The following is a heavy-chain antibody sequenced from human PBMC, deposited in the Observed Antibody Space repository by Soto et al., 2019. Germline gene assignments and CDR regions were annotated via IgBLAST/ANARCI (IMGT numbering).Heavy chain of an antibody. CDR3: ARYTAMDSNYYYYYYMDV. V-gene: IGHV1-2*06. CDR1: GYIFTDYY. D-gene: IGHD5-18*01. J-gene: IGHJ6*03. CDR2: INPNSGGT. Sequence: ASVKVSCKASGYIFTDYYMHWVRQAPGQELGWMGRINPNSGGTNYAQKFQGRVTMTRDTSISTAYTELSSLRSEDTAMYYCARYTAMDSNYYYYYYMDVWGKGTTVTVSS.